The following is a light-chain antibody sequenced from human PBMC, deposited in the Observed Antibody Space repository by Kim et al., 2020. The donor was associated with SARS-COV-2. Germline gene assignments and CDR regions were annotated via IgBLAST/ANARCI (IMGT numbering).Light chain of an antibody. CDR2: EDD. V-gene: IGLV6-57*03. CDR1: SGSIDDNY. CDR3: QSYNRDNVL. J-gene: IGLJ2*01. Sequence: GKTVTLSYTRSSGSIDDNYVQWYQQRPGGVPTTVIYEDDQRPSGVSDRFSGSIDNSSNSASLTISGLRTEDEADYYCQSYNRDNVLFGGGTQLTVL.